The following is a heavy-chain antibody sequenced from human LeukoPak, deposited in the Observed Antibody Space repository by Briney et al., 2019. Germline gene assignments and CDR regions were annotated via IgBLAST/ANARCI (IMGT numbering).Heavy chain of an antibody. V-gene: IGHV3-9*01. J-gene: IGHJ4*02. CDR3: AKDASPGYANSYSDY. CDR1: GFTFDDYA. D-gene: IGHD3-16*01. Sequence: GGSLRLPCAASGFTFDDYAMHWVRQVPGEGLEWVSGISWNSYGIGYGDSVRGRFTISRDNAKNSLFLQMNSLRPEDTAFYYCAKDASPGYANSYSDYWGQGTLVTVSS. CDR2: ISWNSYGI.